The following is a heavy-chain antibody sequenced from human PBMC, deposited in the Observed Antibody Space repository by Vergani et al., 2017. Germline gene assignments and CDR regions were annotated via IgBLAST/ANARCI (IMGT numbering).Heavy chain of an antibody. CDR3: ARSYRSYDFWSSYYSYYMDV. D-gene: IGHD3-3*01. CDR1: GGSISSSSYY. CDR2: IYYSGGT. Sequence: QLQLQESGPGLVKPSETLSLTCTVSGGSISSSSYYWGWIRQPPGKGLEWMGSIYYSGGTYYNPSLKSRVTISVNTSKNQFSLKLSCVTASVTAVYYCARSYRSYDFWSSYYSYYMDVWGKGTTVTVSS. J-gene: IGHJ6*03. V-gene: IGHV4-39*01.